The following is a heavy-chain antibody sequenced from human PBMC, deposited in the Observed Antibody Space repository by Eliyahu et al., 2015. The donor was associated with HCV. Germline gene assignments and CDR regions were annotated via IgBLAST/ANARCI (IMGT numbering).Heavy chain of an antibody. V-gene: IGHV5-10-1*01. J-gene: IGHJ4*02. D-gene: IGHD3-22*01. Sequence: SPSFQGHVTISADKSISTAYLQWSSLKASDTAMYYCARQHYYDSSGYEDDYWGQGTLVTVSS. CDR3: ARQHYYDSSGYEDDY.